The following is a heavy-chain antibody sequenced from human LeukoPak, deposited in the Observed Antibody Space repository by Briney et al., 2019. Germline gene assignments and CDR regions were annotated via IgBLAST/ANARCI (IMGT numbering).Heavy chain of an antibody. Sequence: GGSLRLSCAASGFIFSSYGMHWVRQAPGKGLEWVAFIRYDGSNKYYAESVKGRFTISRDNSKNTLYLQMNSLRAEDTAVYYCAKDCGYSGYDWEGVFWGQGTLVTVSS. CDR3: AKDCGYSGYDWEGVF. CDR2: IRYDGSNK. D-gene: IGHD5-12*01. V-gene: IGHV3-30*02. CDR1: GFIFSSYG. J-gene: IGHJ4*02.